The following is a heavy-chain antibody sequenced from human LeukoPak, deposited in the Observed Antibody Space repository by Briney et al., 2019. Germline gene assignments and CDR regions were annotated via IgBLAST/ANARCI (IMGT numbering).Heavy chain of an antibody. CDR3: ARERRGSCDY. J-gene: IGHJ4*02. CDR1: GFTFASYG. Sequence: GASVKVSCKASGFTFASYGVTWVRQAPGQGLEWMGWLSAHNGDTSPYNGTSHYNGNTNYAQKRQGRVTMTTDTSTSTAYMELRSLRSDDTAVYYCARERRGSCDYWGQGTLVTVSS. CDR2: LSAHNGDTSPYNGTSHYNGNT. D-gene: IGHD1-26*01. V-gene: IGHV1-18*01.